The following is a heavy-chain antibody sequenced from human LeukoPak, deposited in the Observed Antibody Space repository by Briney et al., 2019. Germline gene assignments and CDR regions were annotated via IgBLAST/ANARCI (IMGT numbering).Heavy chain of an antibody. J-gene: IGHJ4*02. D-gene: IGHD3-22*01. V-gene: IGHV3-66*01. CDR1: GFTVSSNY. Sequence: GGSLRLPCAASGFTVSSNYMSWVRQAPGKGLEWVSVIYSGGSTYYADSVKGRFTISRDNSKNTLYLQMNSLRAEDTAVYYCGLESDSSGYCFDYWGQGTLVTVSS. CDR3: GLESDSSGYCFDY. CDR2: IYSGGST.